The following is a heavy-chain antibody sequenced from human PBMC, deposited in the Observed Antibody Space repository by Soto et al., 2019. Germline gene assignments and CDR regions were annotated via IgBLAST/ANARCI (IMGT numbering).Heavy chain of an antibody. CDR3: ARYTYYDILTGGGWFDP. Sequence: SETLSLTCTVSGGSISSYYWSWIRQPPGKGLEWIGYIYYSGSTNYNPSLKSRVTISVDTSKNQFSLKLSSVTAADTAVYYCARYTYYDILTGGGWFDPWGQGTLVTVSS. CDR1: GGSISSYY. J-gene: IGHJ5*02. D-gene: IGHD3-9*01. V-gene: IGHV4-59*01. CDR2: IYYSGST.